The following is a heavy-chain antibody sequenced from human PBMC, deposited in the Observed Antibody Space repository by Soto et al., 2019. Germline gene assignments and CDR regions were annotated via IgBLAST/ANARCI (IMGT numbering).Heavy chain of an antibody. V-gene: IGHV4-38-2*02. CDR2: IYHGGTT. CDR3: ARVHVMVVAGSTFDY. J-gene: IGHJ4*01. D-gene: IGHD6-19*01. Sequence: SETLSLTCTVSGYSISSGSHWAWIRQPPGKGPEWIASIYHGGTTFYNPSLKSRITISVDTSNNQFSLKLTSVTAADTAVYYCARVHVMVVAGSTFDYWGHGTLVTVSS. CDR1: GYSISSGSH.